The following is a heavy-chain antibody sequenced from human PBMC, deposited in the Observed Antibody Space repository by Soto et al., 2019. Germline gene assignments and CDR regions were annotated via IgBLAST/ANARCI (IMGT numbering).Heavy chain of an antibody. J-gene: IGHJ3*02. V-gene: IGHV3-11*01. D-gene: IGHD3-10*01. Sequence: QVQLVESGGGLVKPGGSLRLSCAASGFTFSDYYMSWIRQAPGKGLEWVSYISSSGSTIYYADSVKGRFTISRDNAKNSLYLQMSSLGAEDTAVYYCARDRKPVLWFGENYDAFDIWGQGTMVTVSS. CDR2: ISSSGSTI. CDR3: ARDRKPVLWFGENYDAFDI. CDR1: GFTFSDYY.